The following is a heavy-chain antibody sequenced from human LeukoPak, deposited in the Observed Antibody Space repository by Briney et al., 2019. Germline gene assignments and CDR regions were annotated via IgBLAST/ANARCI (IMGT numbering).Heavy chain of an antibody. Sequence: GASVKVSCKASGYTLTSHYMHWVRQAPGQGLEWMGIIHPSGGTTTYAQKFQGRVTMTRDMSTRTVYMELSSLRADDTAVYYCAREGSGSYFEWYNWFDPWGQGTLVTVPS. CDR1: GYTLTSHY. V-gene: IGHV1-46*01. CDR2: IHPSGGTT. D-gene: IGHD1-26*01. J-gene: IGHJ5*02. CDR3: AREGSGSYFEWYNWFDP.